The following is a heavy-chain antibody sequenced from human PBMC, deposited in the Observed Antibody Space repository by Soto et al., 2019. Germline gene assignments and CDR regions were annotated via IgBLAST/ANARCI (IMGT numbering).Heavy chain of an antibody. D-gene: IGHD5-12*01. V-gene: IGHV3-33*01. CDR1: GFTYSSYG. CDR2: IWYDGSNK. CDR3: ARDSAWLFDS. J-gene: IGHJ4*02. Sequence: SLSLSCAVSGFTYSSYGMHWVRQAPGKGLEWVAVIWYDGSNKYYADSVKGRFIISRDDSKNTLSLQMNSLIVEDTAVYYCARDSAWLFDSWGQGTLVTVSS.